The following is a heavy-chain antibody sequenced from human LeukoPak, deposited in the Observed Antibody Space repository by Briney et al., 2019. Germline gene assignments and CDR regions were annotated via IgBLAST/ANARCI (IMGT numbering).Heavy chain of an antibody. D-gene: IGHD3-9*01. CDR2: INHSGST. CDR3: ARGPGMGSGKRYDAFDI. CDR1: GGSFSGYY. J-gene: IGHJ3*02. V-gene: IGHV4-34*01. Sequence: SETLSLTCAVYGGSFSGYYWSWIRQPPGKGLEWIGEINHSGSTNYNPSLKSRVTISADTSKNQFSLKLSSVTAADTAVYYCARGPGMGSGKRYDAFDIWGQGTMVTVSS.